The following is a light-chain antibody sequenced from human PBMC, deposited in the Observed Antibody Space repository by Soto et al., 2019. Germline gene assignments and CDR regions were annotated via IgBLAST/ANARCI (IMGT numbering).Light chain of an antibody. Sequence: QSVLTQPRSGSGSPGQSATISCTGTSTDVGGYNCVSWYQQHPGKAPQLLIFDVTQRPSGVPDRFSGSKSGNTASLTISGLQAEDEADYYCCSHSATYTFVFGTGTKVTVL. CDR3: CSHSATYTFV. CDR2: DVT. V-gene: IGLV2-11*01. CDR1: STDVGGYNC. J-gene: IGLJ1*01.